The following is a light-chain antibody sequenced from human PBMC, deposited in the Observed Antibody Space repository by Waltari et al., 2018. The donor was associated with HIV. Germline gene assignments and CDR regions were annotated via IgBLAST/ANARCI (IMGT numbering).Light chain of an antibody. V-gene: IGKV2-28*01. CDR1: QSLLHSNGYNY. CDR3: MQALLSPT. CDR2: LAS. Sequence: DIVMTQSPLSLSVTPGGPASISCRSSQSLLHSNGYNYLDWYLQKPGQSPLLLIYLASNRASGVPDRFSGSGSGTDFTLRISRVEAEDVGVYFCMQALLSPTFGQGTKVEI. J-gene: IGKJ1*01.